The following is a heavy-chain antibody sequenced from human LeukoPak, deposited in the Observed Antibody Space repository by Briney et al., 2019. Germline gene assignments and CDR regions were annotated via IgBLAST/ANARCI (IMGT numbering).Heavy chain of an antibody. Sequence: GESLKISCKGSGYSFTSYWIGWVRQMPGKGLEWMGIIYPGDSDTRYSPSFQCQVTISADKSISTPYLHLRRPKAPEKTMFFCVSLTGGGSHDYWGQGTLVTDSS. V-gene: IGHV5-51*06. D-gene: IGHD7-27*01. J-gene: IGHJ4*02. CDR1: GYSFTSYW. CDR3: VSLTGGGSHDY. CDR2: IYPGDSDT.